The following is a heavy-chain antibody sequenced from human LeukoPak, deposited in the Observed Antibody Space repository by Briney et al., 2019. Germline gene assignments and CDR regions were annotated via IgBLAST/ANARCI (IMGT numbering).Heavy chain of an antibody. D-gene: IGHD2-2*01. CDR3: VRGYCSTARCSNFDH. CDR1: GYQFTGSW. V-gene: IGHV5-51*01. Sequence: GEPLKISCKASGYQFTGSWIGWVRQKPGKGLEWMGIIYPDDSDTRYSPSFQGQVTISADTSISTAYLQWSSLKASDTAMYFCVRGYCSTARCSNFDHWGPGTLVTVSS. J-gene: IGHJ4*02. CDR2: IYPDDSDT.